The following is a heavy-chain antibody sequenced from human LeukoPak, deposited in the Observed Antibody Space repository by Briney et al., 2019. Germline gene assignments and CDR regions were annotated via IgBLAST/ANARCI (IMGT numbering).Heavy chain of an antibody. Sequence: GGSLRLSCAASGFTFSRYWMSWVGQAPGKGVEGVANIKQDGSEKYYVDSVKGRFTISRDKAKNSLYLQMNSLRADDTAVYYCAREGDYYDSSGYYLPSPSLIFDYWGQGTLVTVSS. CDR2: IKQDGSEK. CDR1: GFTFSRYW. V-gene: IGHV3-7*01. CDR3: AREGDYYDSSGYYLPSPSLIFDY. J-gene: IGHJ4*02. D-gene: IGHD3-22*01.